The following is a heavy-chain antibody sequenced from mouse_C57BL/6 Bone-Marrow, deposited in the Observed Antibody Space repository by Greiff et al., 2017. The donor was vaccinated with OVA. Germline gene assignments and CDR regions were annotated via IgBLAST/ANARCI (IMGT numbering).Heavy chain of an antibody. CDR3: ARGGLRLLSWFAY. CDR1: GYTFTDYY. D-gene: IGHD2-4*01. J-gene: IGHJ3*01. Sequence: EVKLQQSGPELVKPGASVKISCKASGYTFTDYYMNWVKQSHGKSLEWIGDINPNNGGTSYNQKFKGKATLTVDKSSSTAYMELRSLTSEDSAVYYCARGGLRLLSWFAYWGQGTLVTVSA. CDR2: INPNNGGT. V-gene: IGHV1-26*01.